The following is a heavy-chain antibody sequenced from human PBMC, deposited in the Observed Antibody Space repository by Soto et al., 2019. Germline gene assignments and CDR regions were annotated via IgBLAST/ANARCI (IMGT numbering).Heavy chain of an antibody. CDR2: IYYSGST. CDR1: GGSISSGDYY. V-gene: IGHV4-30-4*01. J-gene: IGHJ6*02. CDR3: ARDEVDYDFWSGYPYYGMDV. Sequence: TLSLTCTVSGGSISSGDYYWSWIRQPPGKGLEWIGYIYYSGSTYYNPSLKSRVTISVDTSKNQFSLKLSSVTAADTAVYYCARDEVDYDFWSGYPYYGMDVWGQGTTVTVSS. D-gene: IGHD3-3*01.